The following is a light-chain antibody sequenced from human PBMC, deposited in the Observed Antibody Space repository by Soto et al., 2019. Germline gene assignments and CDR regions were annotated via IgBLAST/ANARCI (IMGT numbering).Light chain of an antibody. J-gene: IGKJ2*01. V-gene: IGKV3-20*01. CDR3: QQYGRSPYT. CDR2: DAS. CDR1: QTASSSH. Sequence: EIVLTQSPGALSLSPGERATLSCRASQTASSSHLAWYQQKPGQAPRLLIYDASSRATGISDRFSGSGSGTDFTLPISRLEPEDFAVYYGQQYGRSPYTFGQGTKVEIK.